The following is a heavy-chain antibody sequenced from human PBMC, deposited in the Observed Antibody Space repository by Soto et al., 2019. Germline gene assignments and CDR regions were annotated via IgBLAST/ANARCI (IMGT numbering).Heavy chain of an antibody. CDR2: INAGNGNT. J-gene: IGHJ4*02. CDR1: GYTFTSYA. CDR3: ARFATPMIVVAPIHRRHPDY. V-gene: IGHV1-3*01. Sequence: GASVKVSCKASGYTFTSYAMHWVRQAPGQRLEWMVCINAGNGNTKYSQKFQGRVTITRDTSASTAYMELSSLRSEDTAVYYCARFATPMIVVAPIHRRHPDYSAQATLDTVCS. D-gene: IGHD3-22*01.